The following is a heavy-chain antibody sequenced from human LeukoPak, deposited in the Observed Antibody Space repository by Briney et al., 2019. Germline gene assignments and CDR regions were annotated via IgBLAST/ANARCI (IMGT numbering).Heavy chain of an antibody. CDR1: GFTFSSYW. V-gene: IGHV3-7*01. Sequence: GGSLRLSCAASGFTFSSYWMSWIRQAPGKGLEWVANIKQDGSEKYYVDSVKGRFTISRDNAKNSLYLQMNSLRAEDTAVYYCARSSGWYIWYFDLWGRGTLVTVSS. D-gene: IGHD6-19*01. CDR3: ARSSGWYIWYFDL. J-gene: IGHJ2*01. CDR2: IKQDGSEK.